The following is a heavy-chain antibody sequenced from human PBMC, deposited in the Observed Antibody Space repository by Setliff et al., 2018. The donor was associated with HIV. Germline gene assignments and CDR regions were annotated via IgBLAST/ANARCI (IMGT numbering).Heavy chain of an antibody. CDR2: ITADSKII. V-gene: IGHV3-48*01. D-gene: IGHD3-9*01. J-gene: IGHJ4*02. CDR3: ARDQDWAFDY. Sequence: GGSLRLSCAASGFTFSSDAMSWVRQAPGKGLEWVAYITADSKIISYAESVKGRFTISRDNAKNSVYLQVNSLRVEDTAMYYCARDQDWAFDYWGQGTLVTVSS. CDR1: GFTFSSDA.